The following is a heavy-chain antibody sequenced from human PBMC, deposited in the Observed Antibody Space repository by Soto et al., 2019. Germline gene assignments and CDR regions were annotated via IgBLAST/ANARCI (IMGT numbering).Heavy chain of an antibody. Sequence: EVQLLESGGGLVQPGGSLRLSCAASGFTFSSYAMSWVRQAPGKGLEWVSAIGGSGGSTYYADSVKGRFTISRDNSKNTLYLQMNSLRAEDTXXXXXXXXXXXFDYWGQGTLVTVSS. CDR2: IGGSGGST. CDR3: XXXXXXFDY. CDR1: GFTFSSYA. V-gene: IGHV3-23*01. J-gene: IGHJ4*02.